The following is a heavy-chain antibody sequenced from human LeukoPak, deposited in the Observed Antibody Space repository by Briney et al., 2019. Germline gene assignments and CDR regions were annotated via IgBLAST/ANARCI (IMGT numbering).Heavy chain of an antibody. CDR3: ASPQHMRVVRGVNYYMDV. J-gene: IGHJ6*03. V-gene: IGHV1-69*05. CDR1: GGTFSSYT. D-gene: IGHD3-10*01. Sequence: SVKVSCKASGGTFSSYTISWVRQAPGQGLEWMGGIIPIFGTANYAQKFQGRVTITTDESTSTAYMVLSSLRSEDTAVYYCASPQHMRVVRGVNYYMDVWGKGTTVTVSS. CDR2: IIPIFGTA.